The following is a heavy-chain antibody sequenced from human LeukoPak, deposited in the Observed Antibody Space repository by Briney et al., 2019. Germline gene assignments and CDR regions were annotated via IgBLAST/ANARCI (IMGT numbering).Heavy chain of an antibody. V-gene: IGHV3-30*02. CDR1: GFTFSRYG. CDR3: AKRAESNSGPFDY. CDR2: IQDDGGRT. D-gene: IGHD5-12*01. Sequence: GGSLRLSCEASGFTFSRYGMHWVRQAPGKGLEWVAFIQDDGGRTEYADSVKGRFTISRDNSKSKHYVQMNSLRPDDTALYYCAKRAESNSGPFDYWGRGTVVTVSS. J-gene: IGHJ4*02.